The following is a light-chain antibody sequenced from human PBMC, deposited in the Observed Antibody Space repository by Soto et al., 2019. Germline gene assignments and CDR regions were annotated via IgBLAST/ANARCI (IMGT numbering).Light chain of an antibody. Sequence: DIVMTQTPLSLSVTPGQPASISCKSGQSLLHINGETSLYWYLQKPGQPPQLLIYEVSNRLSGVPDRFSGSGSGTDFTLKISRVEAEDVGIYYCMQSVQVPWTFGQGPKVEIK. CDR2: EVS. V-gene: IGKV2D-29*01. CDR1: QSLLHINGETS. CDR3: MQSVQVPWT. J-gene: IGKJ1*01.